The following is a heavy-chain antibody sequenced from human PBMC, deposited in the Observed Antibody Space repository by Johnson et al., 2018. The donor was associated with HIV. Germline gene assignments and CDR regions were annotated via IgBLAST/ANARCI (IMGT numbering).Heavy chain of an antibody. Sequence: VQLVESGGGVVQPGRSLRLSCAASGFTFSTYGMHWVRQAPGKGLEWVAVMWYDGSNKYYADSVKGRFTISRDNSKNTLYLQMNSLRAEDTAMYYCAKSESGWYPIRAFDIWGQGTMVTVSS. CDR1: GFTFSTYG. J-gene: IGHJ3*02. CDR2: MWYDGSNK. CDR3: AKSESGWYPIRAFDI. V-gene: IGHV3-33*06. D-gene: IGHD6-19*01.